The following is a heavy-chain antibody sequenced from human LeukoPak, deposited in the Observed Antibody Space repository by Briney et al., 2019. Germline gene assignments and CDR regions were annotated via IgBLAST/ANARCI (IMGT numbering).Heavy chain of an antibody. CDR3: AGSYYYGSGSWLPYYCYGMDV. V-gene: IGHV4-34*01. D-gene: IGHD3-10*01. CDR1: GGSFSGYY. CDR2: INHSGST. Sequence: PSETLSLTCAVYGGSFSGYYWSWIRQPPAKGLEWIGEINHSGSTNYNPSLKSRVTISVDTSKNQFSLKLSSVTAADTAVYYCAGSYYYGSGSWLPYYCYGMDVWGQGTTVTVSS. J-gene: IGHJ6*02.